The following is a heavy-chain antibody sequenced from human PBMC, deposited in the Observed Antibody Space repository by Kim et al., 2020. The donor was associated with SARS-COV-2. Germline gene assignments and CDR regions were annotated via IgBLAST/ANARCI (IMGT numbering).Heavy chain of an antibody. CDR2: VFNTGST. Sequence: SETLSLTCRVSGISISNTSYYWGWVRQSPGKGLEWIGTVFNTGSTHYNPSLQRRLTVSVDTSKNQFSLNLKSVTAADTALYYCARPVIIGWYGIIAFDIWGQGTMVTVSS. CDR3: ARPVIIGWYGIIAFDI. CDR1: GISISNTSYY. D-gene: IGHD6-19*01. J-gene: IGHJ3*02. V-gene: IGHV4-39*01.